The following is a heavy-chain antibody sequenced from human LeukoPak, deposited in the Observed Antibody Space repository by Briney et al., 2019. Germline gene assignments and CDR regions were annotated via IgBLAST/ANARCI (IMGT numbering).Heavy chain of an antibody. CDR2: ISAYNGNT. CDR3: ARVGEGGSGTFYYYYYYMDV. D-gene: IGHD3-10*01. CDR1: GYTFTSYG. V-gene: IGHV1-18*01. Sequence: ASVKVSCKASGYTFTSYGISWVRQAPGQGLGWMGWISAYNGNTNYAQKLQGRVTMTTDTSTSTAYMELRSLRSDDTAVYYCARVGEGGSGTFYYYYYYMDVWGKGTTVTISS. J-gene: IGHJ6*03.